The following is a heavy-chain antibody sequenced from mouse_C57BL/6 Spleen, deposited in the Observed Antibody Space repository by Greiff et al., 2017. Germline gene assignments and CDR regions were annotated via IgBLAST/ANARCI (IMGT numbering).Heavy chain of an antibody. CDR2: INSDGSST. D-gene: IGHD1-1*01. CDR1: GFAFSDYY. CDR3: ASEGEVYYGSRGLYFDY. Sequence: EVQLVESEGGLVQPGSSMKLSCTASGFAFSDYYMAWVRQVPEKGLEWVAHINSDGSSTYYLDSLKSRFIITRDNAKNILYLQMSSLKSEDTATYYWASEGEVYYGSRGLYFDYWGQGTTVTVSA. V-gene: IGHV5-16*01. J-gene: IGHJ2*01.